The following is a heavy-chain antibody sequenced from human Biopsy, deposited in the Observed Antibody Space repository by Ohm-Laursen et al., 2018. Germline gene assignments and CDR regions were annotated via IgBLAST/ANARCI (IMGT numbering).Heavy chain of an antibody. CDR1: GYSLTELS. D-gene: IGHD1-1*01. Sequence: ASVKVSCKVSGYSLTELSMHWVRQAPGRGLEWMGGFAPENGKTIYTQKFQGRITMTEDTSTDTAYMELSSLRSEDTAVYYCAADINVWNVNYWGQGTQVTVSS. V-gene: IGHV1-24*01. CDR2: FAPENGKT. J-gene: IGHJ4*02. CDR3: AADINVWNVNY.